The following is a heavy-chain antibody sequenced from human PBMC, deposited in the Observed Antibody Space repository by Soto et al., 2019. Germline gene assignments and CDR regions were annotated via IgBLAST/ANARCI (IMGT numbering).Heavy chain of an antibody. J-gene: IGHJ4*02. CDR2: IIPIFGTA. CDR3: ASPRDNAAGRYYFDY. Sequence: QVQLVQSGAEVKKPGSSVKVSCKASGGTFSSYAISWVRQAPGQGLEWMGGIIPIFGTANYAPKFQGRVTITADESTSTAYMELSSLRSEDTAVYYCASPRDNAAGRYYFDYWGQGTLVTVSS. D-gene: IGHD6-13*01. V-gene: IGHV1-69*01. CDR1: GGTFSSYA.